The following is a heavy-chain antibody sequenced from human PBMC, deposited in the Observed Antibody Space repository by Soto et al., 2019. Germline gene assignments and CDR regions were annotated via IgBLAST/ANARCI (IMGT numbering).Heavy chain of an antibody. Sequence: GGSLRLSCAASGFTFSAYSMNLVRQAPGKGLEWVSYISSSSSATYYADSVKGRFTISRDNDKNSLYLQMNSPRAEDTAVYYCARDAHDYIWGSFRYWDYWGQGTLVTVSS. D-gene: IGHD3-16*02. CDR1: GFTFSAYS. J-gene: IGHJ4*02. CDR2: ISSSSSAT. V-gene: IGHV3-48*01. CDR3: ARDAHDYIWGSFRYWDY.